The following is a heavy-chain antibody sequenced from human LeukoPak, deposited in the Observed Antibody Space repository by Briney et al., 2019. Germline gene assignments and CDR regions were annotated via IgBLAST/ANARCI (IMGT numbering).Heavy chain of an antibody. Sequence: GGSLRLSCAASGFTFSSYAMSWVRQAPGKGLEWVAAISGSGGSTYYADSVKGRFTISRDNSNNTLYLKMNSLRAEDTAVDYGAKSSLQVTAVADRFDYWGQGTLVTVSS. CDR2: ISGSGGST. V-gene: IGHV3-23*01. D-gene: IGHD6-19*01. CDR1: GFTFSSYA. CDR3: AKSSLQVTAVADRFDY. J-gene: IGHJ4*02.